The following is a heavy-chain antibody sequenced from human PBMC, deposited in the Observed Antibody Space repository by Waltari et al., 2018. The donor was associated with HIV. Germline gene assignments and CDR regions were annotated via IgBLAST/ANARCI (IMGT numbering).Heavy chain of an antibody. Sequence: EVRLVQSGGGLVQPGGSLRLSCVASGLSVSGNYIGWVRQGPGTGLEWVSLIYNDATTYYADSAKGRFTISRDTSKNTLSLDMNNLRPEDTAVYYCARRDGIISAFDIWGQGSMVTGSS. CDR3: ARRDGIISAFDI. CDR1: GLSVSGNY. V-gene: IGHV3-66*02. J-gene: IGHJ3*02. CDR2: IYNDATT. D-gene: IGHD3-10*01.